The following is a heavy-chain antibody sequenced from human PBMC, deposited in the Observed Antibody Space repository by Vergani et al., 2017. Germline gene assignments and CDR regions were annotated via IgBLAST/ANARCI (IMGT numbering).Heavy chain of an antibody. Sequence: EVQLVESGGGLVKPGGSLRLSCAASGFTFSNAWMSWVRQAPVKGLEWVGRIKSKTDGGTTDYAAPVKGRFTISRDDSKNTLYLQMNSLKTEDTAVYYCTTDSISYYYYGMDVWGQGTTVTVSS. V-gene: IGHV3-15*01. CDR3: TTDSISYYYYGMDV. CDR1: GFTFSNAW. CDR2: IKSKTDGGTT. J-gene: IGHJ6*02.